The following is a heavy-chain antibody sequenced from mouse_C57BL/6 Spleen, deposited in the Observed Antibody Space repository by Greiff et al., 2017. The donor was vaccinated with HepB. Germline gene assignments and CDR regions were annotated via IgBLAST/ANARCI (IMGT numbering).Heavy chain of an antibody. J-gene: IGHJ3*01. D-gene: IGHD2-13*01. CDR3: ARDETTPQFAY. Sequence: EVKLVESGGGLVKPGGSLKLSCAASGFTFSSYAMSWVRQTPEKRLEWVATISDGGSYTYYPDNVKGRFTISRDNAKNNLYLQMSHLKSEDTAMYYCARDETTPQFAYWGQGTLVTVSA. CDR2: ISDGGSYT. CDR1: GFTFSSYA. V-gene: IGHV5-4*01.